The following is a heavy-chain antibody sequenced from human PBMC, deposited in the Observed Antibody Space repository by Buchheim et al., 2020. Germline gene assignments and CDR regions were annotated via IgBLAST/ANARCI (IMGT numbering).Heavy chain of an antibody. CDR1: GYTFTGYY. CDR3: ARNAYYGSGSYYSSHYYYYYGMDV. CDR2: INPHSGVT. D-gene: IGHD3-10*01. Sequence: QVQLVQSGAAVKNPGASVKVSCKASGYTFTGYYLHWVRQAPGQGLEWMGWINPHSGVTNYAQKFQDWVTMTRDTSISPAYMELSRLRSDDTAVYYCARNAYYGSGSYYSSHYYYYYGMDVWGQGT. J-gene: IGHJ6*02. V-gene: IGHV1-2*04.